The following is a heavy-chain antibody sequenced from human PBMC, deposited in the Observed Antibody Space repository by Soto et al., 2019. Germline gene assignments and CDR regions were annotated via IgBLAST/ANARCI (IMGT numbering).Heavy chain of an antibody. CDR2: ISAYNGNT. CDR3: ARVLKDILTGWGWFDP. J-gene: IGHJ5*02. V-gene: IGHV1-18*01. CDR1: GYTFTSYG. Sequence: ASVKVSCKASGYTFTSYGISWVRQAPGQGLEWMGWISAYNGNTNYAQKLQGRVTMTTDTSTSTAYMELRSLRSDDTAVYYCARVLKDILTGWGWFDPWGQGTLVTVSS. D-gene: IGHD3-9*01.